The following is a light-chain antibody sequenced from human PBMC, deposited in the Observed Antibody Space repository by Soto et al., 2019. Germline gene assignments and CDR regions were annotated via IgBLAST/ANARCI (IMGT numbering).Light chain of an antibody. J-gene: IGLJ1*01. CDR3: ATWDDSRNGYL. V-gene: IGLV1-44*01. CDR1: SSNIGSNS. CDR2: DND. Sequence: QLVLTQPPSASGTPGQRVTISASGSSSNIGSNSVSWYQQVPGTAPKLLIYDNDERPSGVPARFSGSKSATSASLAISGLQSEDEGDYYCATWDDSRNGYLFGPGTKLTVL.